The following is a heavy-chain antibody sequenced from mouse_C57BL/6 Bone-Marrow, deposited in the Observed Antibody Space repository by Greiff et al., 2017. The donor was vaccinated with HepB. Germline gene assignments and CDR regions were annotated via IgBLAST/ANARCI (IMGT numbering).Heavy chain of an antibody. CDR3: ARDPDYYAMDY. V-gene: IGHV5-4*01. J-gene: IGHJ4*01. CDR2: ISDGGSYT. CDR1: GFTFSSYA. Sequence: EVMLVESGGGLVKPGGSLKLSCAASGFTFSSYAMSWVRQTPEKRLEWVATISDGGSYTYYPDNVKGRFTISRDNAKNNLYLQMSHLKSEDTAMYYCARDPDYYAMDYWGQGTSVTVSS.